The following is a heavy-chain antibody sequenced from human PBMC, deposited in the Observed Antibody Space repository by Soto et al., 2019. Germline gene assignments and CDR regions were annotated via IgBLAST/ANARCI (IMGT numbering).Heavy chain of an antibody. J-gene: IGHJ4*02. CDR2: ISWNGAAT. Sequence: EVQLVESGGVLVQPGGSLRLSCAASGFTFDDYAIHWVRQTPGKGLEWVSGISWNGAATGYADSVKGRFTISRDNAKNALYLQMNSLRNEDTAIYYCANLPLYGSGFDCWGQGTLVSVSS. V-gene: IGHV3-9*01. CDR3: ANLPLYGSGFDC. D-gene: IGHD3-10*01. CDR1: GFTFDDYA.